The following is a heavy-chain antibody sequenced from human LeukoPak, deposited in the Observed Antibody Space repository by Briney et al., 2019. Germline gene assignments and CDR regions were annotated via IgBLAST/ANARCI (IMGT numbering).Heavy chain of an antibody. Sequence: PRGSLRLSCAASGFTFSSYEMNWVRQAPGKGLEWVSYISSSGSTIYYADSVKGRFTISRDNAKNSLYLQMNSLRAEDTAVYYCARDEYYYDSSGIDYWGQGTLVTVSS. J-gene: IGHJ4*02. CDR1: GFTFSSYE. V-gene: IGHV3-48*03. CDR2: ISSSGSTI. CDR3: ARDEYYYDSSGIDY. D-gene: IGHD3-22*01.